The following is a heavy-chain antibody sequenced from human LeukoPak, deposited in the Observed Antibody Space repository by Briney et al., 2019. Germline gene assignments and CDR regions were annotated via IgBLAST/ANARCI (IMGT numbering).Heavy chain of an antibody. D-gene: IGHD6-13*01. Sequence: PSETLSLTCTVSGYSISSGYYWGWIRQPPGKGLEWIGSIYHSGSTYYNPSLKSRVTISVDTSKNQFSLKLSSVTAADTAVYYCARRQGIAAAGTPEYFDYWGQGTLVTVSS. V-gene: IGHV4-38-2*02. CDR1: GYSISSGYY. CDR3: ARRQGIAAAGTPEYFDY. CDR2: IYHSGST. J-gene: IGHJ4*02.